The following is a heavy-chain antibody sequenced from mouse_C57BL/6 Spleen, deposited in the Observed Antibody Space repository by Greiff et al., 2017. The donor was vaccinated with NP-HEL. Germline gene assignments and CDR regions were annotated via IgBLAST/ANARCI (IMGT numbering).Heavy chain of an antibody. J-gene: IGHJ4*01. Sequence: VKLQESGAELARPGASVKLSCKASGYTFTSYGISWVKQRTGQGLEWIGEIYPRSGNTYYNEKFKGKATLTADKSSSTAYMELRSLTSEDSAVYFCARSGWDDAMDYWGQGTSVTVSS. CDR3: ARSGWDDAMDY. D-gene: IGHD4-1*01. CDR1: GYTFTSYG. V-gene: IGHV1-81*01. CDR2: IYPRSGNT.